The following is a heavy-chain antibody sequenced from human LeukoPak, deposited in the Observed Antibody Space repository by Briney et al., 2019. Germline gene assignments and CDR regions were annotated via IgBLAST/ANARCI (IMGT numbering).Heavy chain of an antibody. D-gene: IGHD6-19*01. J-gene: IGHJ4*02. Sequence: GGSLRLSCAASGFTFSRYEMNWVRQAPGKGLEWISYFSSSSSTIYFADSVKGRFTISRDNAKNSLYLQMNSLRAEDTAVYYCAREGAYSSGWFDYWGQGTLVTVSS. CDR1: GFTFSRYE. V-gene: IGHV3-48*03. CDR3: AREGAYSSGWFDY. CDR2: FSSSSSTI.